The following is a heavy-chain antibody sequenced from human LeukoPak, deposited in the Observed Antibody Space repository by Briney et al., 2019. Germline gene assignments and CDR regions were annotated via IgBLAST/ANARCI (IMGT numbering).Heavy chain of an antibody. CDR3: ARDVSGRGEILDY. D-gene: IGHD3-10*01. Sequence: GGSLRLSCAASRFTFSSYAMSWVRQAPGKGLEWVSAISGSGGVTYYADSVKGRFTISRDNSKNTLYLQMNSLRAEDTAVYYCARDVSGRGEILDYWGQGTLVTVSS. V-gene: IGHV3-23*01. CDR2: ISGSGGVT. CDR1: RFTFSSYA. J-gene: IGHJ4*02.